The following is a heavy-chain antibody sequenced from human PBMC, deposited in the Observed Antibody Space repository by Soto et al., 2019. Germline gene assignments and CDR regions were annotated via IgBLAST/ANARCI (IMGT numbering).Heavy chain of an antibody. D-gene: IGHD4-17*01. CDR2: IYSGGST. CDR3: ARDTYGDTGAFDI. V-gene: IGHV3-53*04. CDR1: GFTVSSNY. Sequence: EVQLVESGGGLVQPGGSLRLSCAASGFTVSSNYMSWVRQAPGKGLEWVSVIYSGGSTYYADSVKGRFTSSRHNSKNTLYLQMNSLRAEDTAVYYGARDTYGDTGAFDIWGQGTMVTVSS. J-gene: IGHJ3*02.